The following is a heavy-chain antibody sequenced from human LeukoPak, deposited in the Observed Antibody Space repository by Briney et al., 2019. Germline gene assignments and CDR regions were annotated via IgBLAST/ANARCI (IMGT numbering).Heavy chain of an antibody. CDR2: ISGSGGST. CDR1: GFNFSSYA. CDR3: ARVRPYDYVWGSYRPNDY. J-gene: IGHJ4*02. Sequence: LSGGSLRLSCAASGFNFSSYAMSWVRQAPGKGLEWVSAISGSGGSTYYADSVKGRFTISRDNSKNTLYLQMNSLRAEDTAVYYCARVRPYDYVWGSYRPNDYWGQGTLVTVSS. D-gene: IGHD3-16*02. V-gene: IGHV3-23*01.